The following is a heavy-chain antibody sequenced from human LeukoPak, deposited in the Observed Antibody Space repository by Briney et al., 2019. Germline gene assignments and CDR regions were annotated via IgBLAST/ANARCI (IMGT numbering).Heavy chain of an antibody. V-gene: IGHV4-61*01. Sequence: SETLSLTCTVSRGSVSSNNYYWSWIRQPPGKGLEWIGYIYYSGTTKNNPSLKSRVTISVDTSKNQFSLELRSVTAADTAVYYCARATPLYSSDWYVNWFDPWGQGTLVTVSS. CDR2: IYYSGTT. D-gene: IGHD6-19*01. CDR1: RGSVSSNNYY. J-gene: IGHJ5*02. CDR3: ARATPLYSSDWYVNWFDP.